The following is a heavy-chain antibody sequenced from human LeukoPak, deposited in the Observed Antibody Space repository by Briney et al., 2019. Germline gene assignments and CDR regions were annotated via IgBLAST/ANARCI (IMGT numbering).Heavy chain of an antibody. CDR1: GFTFRGYD. J-gene: IGHJ6*02. Sequence: PGGSLRLSCAASGFTFRGYDMHWVRQATGKGLEWVSAIGTAGDTYYPGSVKGRFTISRENAKNSLYLQMNSLRAGDTAVYYCARTPRVWGSSITYGMDVWGQGTTVTVSS. CDR2: IGTAGDT. D-gene: IGHD3-16*01. V-gene: IGHV3-13*01. CDR3: ARTPRVWGSSITYGMDV.